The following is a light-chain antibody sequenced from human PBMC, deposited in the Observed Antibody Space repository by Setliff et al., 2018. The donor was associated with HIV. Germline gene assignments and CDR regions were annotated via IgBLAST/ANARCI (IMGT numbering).Light chain of an antibody. CDR1: SSNLGRNT. CDR3: GTWDSGLNIVM. J-gene: IGLJ3*02. CDR2: DDF. Sequence: QSVLTQPPSVSSAPGQRVTISCSGSSSNLGRNTVSWYRQLPGTAPKLLIYDDFQRPSGIPDRFSGSKSGTSATLGIAGLQTGDEADYYCGTWDSGLNIVMFGGGTKVTVL. V-gene: IGLV1-51*01.